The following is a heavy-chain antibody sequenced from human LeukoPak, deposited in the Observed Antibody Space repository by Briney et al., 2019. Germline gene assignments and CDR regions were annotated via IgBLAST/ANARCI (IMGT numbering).Heavy chain of an antibody. CDR3: AKDLEGVVVVPAATEFDY. V-gene: IGHV3-30*02. CDR2: IRCDGSNK. D-gene: IGHD2-2*01. CDR1: GFTFSSYG. Sequence: SGGSLRLSCAASGFTFSSYGMHWVRQAPGKGLEWVAFIRCDGSNKYYADSVKGRFTISRDNSKNTLYLQMNSLRAEDTAVYYCAKDLEGVVVVPAATEFDYWGQGTLVTVSS. J-gene: IGHJ4*02.